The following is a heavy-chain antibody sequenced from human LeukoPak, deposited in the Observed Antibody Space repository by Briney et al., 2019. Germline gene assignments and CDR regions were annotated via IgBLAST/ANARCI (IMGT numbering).Heavy chain of an antibody. D-gene: IGHD1-26*01. CDR3: ARGDGGSYDYDAFDI. V-gene: IGHV4-30-2*01. CDR2: IYHSGST. J-gene: IGHJ3*02. Sequence: SETLSLNCAVSGGSISSGGYSWSWIRQPPGKGLEWIGYIYHSGSTYYNPSLKSRVTISVDRSKNQFSLKLSSVTAADTAVYYCARGDGGSYDYDAFDIWGQGTMVTVSS. CDR1: GGSISSGGYS.